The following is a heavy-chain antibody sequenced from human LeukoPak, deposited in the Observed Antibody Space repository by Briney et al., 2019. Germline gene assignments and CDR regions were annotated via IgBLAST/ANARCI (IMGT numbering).Heavy chain of an antibody. V-gene: IGHV1-2*02. CDR3: ARDSRGTMVRGVTGYYYYMDV. CDR2: INPNSGGT. Sequence: ASVKVSCKASGYTFTGYYMHWVRQAPGQGLEWMGWINPNSGGTNYAQKFQGRVTMTRDTSISTAYMELSRLRSDDTAVYYCARDSRGTMVRGVTGYYYYMDVWGKGTTVTISS. J-gene: IGHJ6*03. CDR1: GYTFTGYY. D-gene: IGHD3-10*01.